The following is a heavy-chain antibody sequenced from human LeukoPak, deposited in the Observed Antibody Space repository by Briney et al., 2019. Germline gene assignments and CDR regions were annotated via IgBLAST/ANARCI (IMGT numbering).Heavy chain of an antibody. J-gene: IGHJ4*02. D-gene: IGHD1-26*01. CDR2: IIPIFGTA. V-gene: IGHV1-69*05. Sequence: SVKVSCKASGGTFSSYAISWVRQAPGQGLEWMGGIIPIFGTANYAQKFQGRVTITTDESTSTAYMELSSLRSEDTAVYCCARMSLYSGSYYVFDYWGQGTLVTVSS. CDR1: GGTFSSYA. CDR3: ARMSLYSGSYYVFDY.